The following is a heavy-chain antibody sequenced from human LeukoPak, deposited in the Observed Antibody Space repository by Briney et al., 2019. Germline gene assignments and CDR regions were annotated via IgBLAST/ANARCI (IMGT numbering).Heavy chain of an antibody. CDR3: ARIAGHTLVRARDSWFDP. Sequence: ASVTVSFTASGYTFTVYYIHWVRQAPGQGPEWMGWIKPKNGDTNYAQKFQTRVTMTRDPSISTAYMELRRLRSDDTAVFYCARIAGHTLVRARDSWFDPWGQGTLVTVSP. CDR1: GYTFTVYY. CDR2: IKPKNGDT. V-gene: IGHV1-2*02. J-gene: IGHJ5*02. D-gene: IGHD3-10*01.